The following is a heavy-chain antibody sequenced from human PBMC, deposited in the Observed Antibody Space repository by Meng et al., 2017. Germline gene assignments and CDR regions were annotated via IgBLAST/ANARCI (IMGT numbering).Heavy chain of an antibody. CDR3: VSRYDSSGSAAFQH. Sequence: QGLLVQSRAELKKPGASVTVSCKASGYTFTGSYMHWVRQAPGQGLEWMGWINPNSGGTNYAQKFQGRVTMTRDTSISTAYMELSRLRSDDTAVYYCVSRYDSSGSAAFQHWGQGTLVTVSS. CDR1: GYTFTGSY. J-gene: IGHJ1*01. D-gene: IGHD3-22*01. V-gene: IGHV1-2*02. CDR2: INPNSGGT.